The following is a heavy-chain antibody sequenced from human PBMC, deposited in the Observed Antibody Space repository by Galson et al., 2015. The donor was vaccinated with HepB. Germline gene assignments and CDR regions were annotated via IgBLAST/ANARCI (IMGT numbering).Heavy chain of an antibody. CDR3: ARDPARNDAFDI. Sequence: SLRLSCAASGFTVSSNYMSWVRQAPGKGLEWVSVIYSGGSTYYADSVKGRFTISRDNSKNTLYLQMNSLRAEDTAVYYCARDPARNDAFDIWGQGTMVTVSS. J-gene: IGHJ3*02. V-gene: IGHV3-66*01. CDR1: GFTVSSNY. CDR2: IYSGGST.